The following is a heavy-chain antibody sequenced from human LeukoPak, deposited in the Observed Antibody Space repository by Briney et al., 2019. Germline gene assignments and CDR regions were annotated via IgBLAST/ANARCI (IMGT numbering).Heavy chain of an antibody. J-gene: IGHJ6*03. CDR3: ARVKDPGGYYYYYYMDI. CDR1: GGSISSSSYY. D-gene: IGHD3-16*01. CDR2: IYYSGST. Sequence: SETLSLTCTVSGGSISSSSYYWGWIRQPPGKGLEWIGSIYYSGSTNYNPSLKSRVTISVDTSKNQFSLKVSSVTAADTAVYYCARVKDPGGYYYYYYMDIWGKGNTVTVSS. V-gene: IGHV4-39*07.